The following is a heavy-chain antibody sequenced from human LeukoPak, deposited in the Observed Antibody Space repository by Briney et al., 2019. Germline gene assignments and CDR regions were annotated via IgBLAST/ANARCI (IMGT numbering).Heavy chain of an antibody. J-gene: IGHJ4*02. CDR2: INPNSGGT. CDR3: ARAQGFFWSGYYKDY. V-gene: IGHV1-2*02. Sequence: ASVKVSCKASGYTFTGYYMHWVRQAPGQGLEWMGWINPNSGGTNYAQKFQGRVTMTRDTSISTAYMELSRLRSDDTAVYCCARAQGFFWSGYYKDYWGQGTLVTVSS. CDR1: GYTFTGYY. D-gene: IGHD3-3*01.